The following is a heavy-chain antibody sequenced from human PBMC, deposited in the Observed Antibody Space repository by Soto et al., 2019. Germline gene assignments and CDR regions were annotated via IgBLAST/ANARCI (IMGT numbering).Heavy chain of an antibody. D-gene: IGHD3-22*01. Sequence: EVQLLESGGGLVQPGGSLRLSCAASGFTFSSYAMSWVRQAPGKGLEWVSAISGSGGSTYYADSVKGRFTISRDNSKNTLYLQMNSLRAEDTAVYYCAKEEHSLGYYYDSSGLFDYWGQGTLVTVSS. J-gene: IGHJ4*02. CDR1: GFTFSSYA. CDR2: ISGSGGST. V-gene: IGHV3-23*01. CDR3: AKEEHSLGYYYDSSGLFDY.